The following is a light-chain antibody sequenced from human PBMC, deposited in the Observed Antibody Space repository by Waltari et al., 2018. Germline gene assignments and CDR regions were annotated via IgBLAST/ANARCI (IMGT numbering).Light chain of an antibody. CDR1: SSDVGSYNI. CDR3: CSYAGSHVV. CDR2: EGS. Sequence: QSALTQPASVSGSPGPSITISCTGTSSDVGSYNIVSWYQQHPGKAPKLMIYEGSKRPSGVSNRFSGSKSGNTASLTISGLQAEDEADYYCCSYAGSHVVFGGGTKLTVL. J-gene: IGLJ2*01. V-gene: IGLV2-23*01.